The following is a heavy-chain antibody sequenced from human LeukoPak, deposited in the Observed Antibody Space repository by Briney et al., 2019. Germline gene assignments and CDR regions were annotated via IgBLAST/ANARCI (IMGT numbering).Heavy chain of an antibody. V-gene: IGHV3-23*01. CDR1: GFTFSSYA. CDR3: AKETYSSGWYPYFDY. J-gene: IGHJ4*02. CDR2: ISGSGGST. Sequence: GGSLRLSCVSSGFTFSSYAMSWVRQAPGKGVEWGSGISGSGGSTYYADSVKGRFTISRDNSNNTLFLQMNSLRAEDTAVYYCAKETYSSGWYPYFDYWGQGTLVTVSS. D-gene: IGHD6-19*01.